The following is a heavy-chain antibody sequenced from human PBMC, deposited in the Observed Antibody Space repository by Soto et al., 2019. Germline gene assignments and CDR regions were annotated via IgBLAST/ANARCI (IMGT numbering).Heavy chain of an antibody. J-gene: IGHJ6*02. CDR1: GYTFTGYY. CDR2: INPNSGGT. V-gene: IGHV1-2*04. CDR3: ARGVEMATINDYYYGMDV. Sequence: ASVKVSCKASGYTFTGYYMHWVRQAPGQGLEWMGWINPNSGGTNYAQKFQGWVTMTRDTSISTAYMELSRLRSDDTAVYYCARGVEMATINDYYYGMDVWGQGTKVTVSS. D-gene: IGHD5-12*01.